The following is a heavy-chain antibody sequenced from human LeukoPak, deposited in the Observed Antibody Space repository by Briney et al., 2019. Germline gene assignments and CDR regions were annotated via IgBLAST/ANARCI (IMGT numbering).Heavy chain of an antibody. J-gene: IGHJ4*02. D-gene: IGHD6-13*01. CDR1: GGSFSGYY. V-gene: IGHV4-34*01. CDR3: ARGGGSSS. CDR2: INHSGST. Sequence: SETLSLTCAVYGGSFSGYYWSWIRQPPGKGLEWIGEINHSGSTNYNPSLKSRVTISVDTSKNQFSLKLSSVTAADTAMYYCARGGGSSSWGRGTLVTVSS.